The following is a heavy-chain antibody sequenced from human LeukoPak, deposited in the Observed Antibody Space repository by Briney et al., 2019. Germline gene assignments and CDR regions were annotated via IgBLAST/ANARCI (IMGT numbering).Heavy chain of an antibody. CDR1: NGSLGGDY. V-gene: IGHV4-34*01. Sequence: SETLSLTCAVYNGSLGGDYWSWIRQPPGKGLEWIGEINHSGYTNYNPSLKSRATISLDKSKNQVFLKVNSVTAADTAAYFCARGRRDGYYFDYWGQGTLVTVSS. J-gene: IGHJ4*02. CDR2: INHSGYT. CDR3: ARGRRDGYYFDY. D-gene: IGHD5-24*01.